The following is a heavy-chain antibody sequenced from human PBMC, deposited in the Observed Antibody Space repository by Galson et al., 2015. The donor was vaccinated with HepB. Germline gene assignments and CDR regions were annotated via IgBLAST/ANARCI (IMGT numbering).Heavy chain of an antibody. D-gene: IGHD2-15*01. J-gene: IGHJ6*02. CDR1: GFTFSSYG. Sequence: SLRLSCAASGFTFSSYGMHWVRQAPGKGLEWVAVISYDGSNKYYADSVKGRFTISRDNTKNTLYLQMNSLRAEDTAVYYCAKDAGRGWLHYYDAMDVWGQGTTVTVSS. CDR3: AKDAGRGWLHYYDAMDV. CDR2: ISYDGSNK. V-gene: IGHV3-30*18.